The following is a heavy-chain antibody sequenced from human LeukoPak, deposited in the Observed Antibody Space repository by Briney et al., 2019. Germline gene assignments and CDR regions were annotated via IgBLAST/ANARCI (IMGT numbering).Heavy chain of an antibody. Sequence: SETLSLTCTVSGGSISSGGYYWSWIRQHPGKGLEWIGYIYYSGSTYYNPSLKSRVTISVDTSKNQFSLKLSSVTAADTAVYYCAAAAASPEYFQRWGQGTLVTVSS. CDR1: GGSISSGGYY. D-gene: IGHD2-2*01. CDR2: IYYSGST. CDR3: AAAAASPEYFQR. J-gene: IGHJ1*01. V-gene: IGHV4-31*03.